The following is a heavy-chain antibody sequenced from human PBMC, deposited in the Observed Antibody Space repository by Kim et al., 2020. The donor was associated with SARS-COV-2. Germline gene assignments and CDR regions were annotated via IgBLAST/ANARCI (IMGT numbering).Heavy chain of an antibody. Sequence: GGSLRLSCAASGFTVSSNYMSWVRQAPGKGLEWVSVIYSGGSTYYADSVKGRFTISRDNSKNTLNLQMNSLRAEDTAVYYCARDAVDMTGTRGQGTLVTVSS. J-gene: IGHJ4*02. CDR2: IYSGGST. CDR3: ARDAVDMTGT. D-gene: IGHD3-9*01. CDR1: GFTVSSNY. V-gene: IGHV3-53*01.